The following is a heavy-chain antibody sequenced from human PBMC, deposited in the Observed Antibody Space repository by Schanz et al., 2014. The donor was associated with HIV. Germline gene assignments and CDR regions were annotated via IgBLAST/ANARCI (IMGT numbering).Heavy chain of an antibody. J-gene: IGHJ3*02. CDR2: MNQDGSRK. D-gene: IGHD3-22*01. V-gene: IGHV3-7*01. CDR3: VHDDSDNDGFEM. CDR1: GFRFRSYW. Sequence: DVQLVESGGSLVQPGGSLRLSCAASGFRFRSYWMSWVRQAPGKGLEWVANMNQDGSRKYYVDSVKGRLTISRDNAANSLFLQMNSLRAEDTAVYYCVHDDSDNDGFEMWGQGTMVTVSS.